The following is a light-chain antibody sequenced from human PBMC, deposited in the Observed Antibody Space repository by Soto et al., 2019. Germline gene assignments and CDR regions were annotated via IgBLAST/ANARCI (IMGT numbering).Light chain of an antibody. CDR1: QSVSSK. CDR2: SAS. CDR3: HPYNHCLTWT. Sequence: EIVMTQSPATLSLSPGQRATLSCRASQSVSSKLAWYQQRPGQAPTLLIYSASTRATGIPARFSGSGSGTEFTLTISSLQSEDFAVYSCHPYNHCLTWTLRQGTKVDSK. J-gene: IGKJ1*01. V-gene: IGKV3-15*01.